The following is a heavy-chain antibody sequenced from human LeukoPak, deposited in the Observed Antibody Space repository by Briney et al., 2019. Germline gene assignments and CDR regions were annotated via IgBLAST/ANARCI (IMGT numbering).Heavy chain of an antibody. CDR1: GGSFSGYY. CDR2: INHSGST. D-gene: IGHD3-16*02. J-gene: IGHJ4*02. CDR3: ARGRGDYVWGSYRHGLNY. Sequence: SETLSLTCAVYGGSFSGYYWSWIRQPPGKGLEWIGEINHSGSTNYNPSLKSRVTISVDTPKNQFSLKLSSVTAADTAVYYCARGRGDYVWGSYRHGLNYWGQGTLVTVSS. V-gene: IGHV4-34*01.